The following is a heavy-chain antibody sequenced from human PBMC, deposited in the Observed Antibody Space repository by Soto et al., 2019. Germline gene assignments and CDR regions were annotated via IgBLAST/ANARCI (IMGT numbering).Heavy chain of an antibody. CDR2: IRSKAYGGAA. CDR1: GFNFGDYA. V-gene: IGHV3-49*03. Sequence: GGSLRLSCTTSGFNFGDYAVSWFRQAPGKGLEWVGFIRSKAYGGAAEYAASVKGRFTISRDDSKDIAYLQMNSLTTEDTAVYFCTRREYPSDWGQGTLVTVSS. J-gene: IGHJ4*02. CDR3: TRREYPSD.